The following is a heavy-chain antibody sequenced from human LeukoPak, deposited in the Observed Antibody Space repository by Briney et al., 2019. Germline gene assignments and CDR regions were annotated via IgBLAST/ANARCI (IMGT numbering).Heavy chain of an antibody. CDR3: ARAGGYYDSSGYLFY. CDR2: IYHSGST. CDR1: GYSISSVYY. V-gene: IGHV4-38-2*02. J-gene: IGHJ4*02. Sequence: PSETLSLTCTVSGYSISSVYYWGWIPQPPGKGLEWIWSIYHSGSTYYNRSLKSRVTISVDTSKNQFSLKLSSVTAADTAVYYCARAGGYYDSSGYLFYWGQGTLVTVSS. D-gene: IGHD3-22*01.